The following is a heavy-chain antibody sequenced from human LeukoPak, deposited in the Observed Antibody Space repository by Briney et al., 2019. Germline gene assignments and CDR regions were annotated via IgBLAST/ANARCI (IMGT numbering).Heavy chain of an antibody. J-gene: IGHJ4*02. CDR2: INPSGGGT. D-gene: IGHD2-15*01. V-gene: IGHV1-46*01. CDR1: GYTFTNYY. CDR3: ARETDIAVAANYFDY. Sequence: ASVKVSCKASGYTFTNYYIHWVRQAPGRGPEWMGIINPSGGGTTYAPKFQGRVTMTKDTSTSTVYMILNSLRSADTALYYCARETDIAVAANYFDYWGQGTLVTVSS.